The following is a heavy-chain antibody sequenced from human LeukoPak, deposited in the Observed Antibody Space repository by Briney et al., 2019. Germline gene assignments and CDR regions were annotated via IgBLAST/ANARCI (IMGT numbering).Heavy chain of an antibody. CDR2: IIPIFGTA. V-gene: IGHV1-69*01. D-gene: IGHD6-13*01. CDR1: GGTFSSYA. J-gene: IGHJ6*02. CDR3: ARAGTGYSSSWYPAFDYYGMDV. Sequence: ASVNVSCKASGGTFSSYAISWVRQAPGQGLEWMGGIIPIFGTANYAQKFQGRVTITADESTSTAYMELSSLRSEDTAVYYCARAGTGYSSSWYPAFDYYGMDVWGQGTTVTVSS.